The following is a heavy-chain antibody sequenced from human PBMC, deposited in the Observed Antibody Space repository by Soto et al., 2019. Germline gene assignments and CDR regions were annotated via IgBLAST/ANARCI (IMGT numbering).Heavy chain of an antibody. CDR2: INHSGST. Sequence: SETLSLTCAVYGGSFSGYYWSWIRQPPGKGLEWIGEINHSGSTNYNPSLKSRVTILVDTSKNQFSLNLSSVTAADTAVYYCAGGRGRQQLVMSYYYGMDVWGQGTTVTVSS. D-gene: IGHD6-13*01. J-gene: IGHJ6*02. V-gene: IGHV4-34*01. CDR1: GGSFSGYY. CDR3: AGGRGRQQLVMSYYYGMDV.